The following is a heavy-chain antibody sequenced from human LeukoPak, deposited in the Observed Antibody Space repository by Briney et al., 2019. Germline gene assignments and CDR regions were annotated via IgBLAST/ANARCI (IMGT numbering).Heavy chain of an antibody. D-gene: IGHD6-19*01. CDR3: ASHSSGWYGRFDP. J-gene: IGHJ5*02. Sequence: SVKVSCKASGGTFSSYTISWVRQAPGQGLEWMGGIIPIFDTANYAQKFQGRVTITTDESTSTAYMELSSLRSEDTAVYYCASHSSGWYGRFDPWGQGTLVTVSS. V-gene: IGHV1-69*05. CDR2: IIPIFDTA. CDR1: GGTFSSYT.